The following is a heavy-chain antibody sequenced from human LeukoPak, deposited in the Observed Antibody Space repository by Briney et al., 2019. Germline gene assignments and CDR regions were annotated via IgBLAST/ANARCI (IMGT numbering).Heavy chain of an antibody. CDR3: ARSIVGATSLDY. CDR1: GGSFSDYY. CDR2: INHSGNT. V-gene: IGHV4-34*01. J-gene: IGHJ4*02. D-gene: IGHD1-26*01. Sequence: SETLSLTCAVYGGSFSDYYWSWIRQPPGKGLEWIGEINHSGNTIYNPSLKSRVTISVDTSKNQFSLRLSSVTAADTTVYYCARSIVGATSLDYWGQGTLVTVSS.